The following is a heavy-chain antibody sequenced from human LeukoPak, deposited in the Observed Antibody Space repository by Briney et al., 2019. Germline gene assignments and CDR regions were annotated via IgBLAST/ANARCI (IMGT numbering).Heavy chain of an antibody. V-gene: IGHV1-2*02. CDR2: ISPNSGRT. D-gene: IGHD3-10*02. CDR3: TRDGTMSTRAPGGVPDY. Sequence: GASVKVSCKTSGYTFTDYYVHWVRQAPGQGLEWMGWISPNSGRTYYAQKFQDSVTMTRDTSISTAYMELSRLTSDDPDVYSCTRDGTMSTRAPGGVPDYWGQGTLVTVSS. CDR1: GYTFTDYY. J-gene: IGHJ4*02.